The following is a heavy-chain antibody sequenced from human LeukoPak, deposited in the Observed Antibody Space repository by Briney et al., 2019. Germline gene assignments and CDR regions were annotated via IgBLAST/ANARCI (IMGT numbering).Heavy chain of an antibody. CDR2: ITSSSSYI. V-gene: IGHV3-21*06. Sequence: GGSLRLSCAASGFTFSSYNMNWVRQAPGKGPEWVSSITSSSSYIYYADSVKGRFTISRDNAKNSLYLQMDSLRVEDTAVYYCARRWYGAYAYYYMDVWGKGTTVTVSS. D-gene: IGHD5-24*01. CDR3: ARRWYGAYAYYYMDV. J-gene: IGHJ6*03. CDR1: GFTFSSYN.